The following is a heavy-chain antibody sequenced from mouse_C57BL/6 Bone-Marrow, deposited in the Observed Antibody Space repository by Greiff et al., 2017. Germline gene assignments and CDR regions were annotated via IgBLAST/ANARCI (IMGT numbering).Heavy chain of an antibody. D-gene: IGHD4-1*02. CDR1: GYTFTSYG. CDR2: IYPRSGNT. Sequence: VQLQQSGAELARPGASVKLSCKASGYTFTSYGISWVKQRTGQGLEWIGEIYPRSGNTHYNEKFKGKATLTADKSSSTAYMELRSLTSEDSAVYFCAQLGRVDYWGQGTSVTVSS. V-gene: IGHV1-81*01. CDR3: AQLGRVDY. J-gene: IGHJ4*01.